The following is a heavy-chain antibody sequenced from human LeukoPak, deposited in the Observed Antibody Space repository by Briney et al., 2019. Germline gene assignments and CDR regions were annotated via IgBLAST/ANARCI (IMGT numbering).Heavy chain of an antibody. D-gene: IGHD6-19*01. J-gene: IGHJ4*02. CDR3: ARQYGSGSSISPDFDY. CDR2: IDPSDSYS. V-gene: IGHV5-10-1*01. Sequence: GESLKISCKGSAYTFTNYWISWARQMPGKGLEWMGRIDPSDSYSDYSPSFQGHVTVSVDKSISTAYLEWSSLKASDTAMYYCARQYGSGSSISPDFDYWGQGTLVTVSS. CDR1: AYTFTNYW.